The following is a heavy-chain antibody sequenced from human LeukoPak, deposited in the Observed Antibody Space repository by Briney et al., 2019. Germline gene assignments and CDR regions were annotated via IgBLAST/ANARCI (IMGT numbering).Heavy chain of an antibody. CDR2: INPKSGAT. D-gene: IGHD5-24*01. CDR3: AREKYDSELPDY. CDR1: GYTFSDYY. V-gene: IGHV1-2*02. J-gene: IGHJ4*02. Sequence: ASVKVSCKASGYTFSDYYMHWARQAPGQGLEWMGWINPKSGATNSAQKFQGRVTMTRDASISTVYMELSRLTSDDTAVYYCAREKYDSELPDYWGQGTLVTVSS.